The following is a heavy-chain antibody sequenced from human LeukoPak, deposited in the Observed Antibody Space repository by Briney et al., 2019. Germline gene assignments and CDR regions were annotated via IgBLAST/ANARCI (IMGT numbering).Heavy chain of an antibody. Sequence: SVKVSCKASGGTFSSYAISWVRQAPGQGLEWMGRIIPIFGTANYAQKFQGRVTITTDESTSTAYMELSSLRSEDTAVYYCARDRGIQLWSETFDYWGQGTLVTVFS. CDR3: ARDRGIQLWSETFDY. V-gene: IGHV1-69*05. J-gene: IGHJ4*02. D-gene: IGHD5-18*01. CDR1: GGTFSSYA. CDR2: IIPIFGTA.